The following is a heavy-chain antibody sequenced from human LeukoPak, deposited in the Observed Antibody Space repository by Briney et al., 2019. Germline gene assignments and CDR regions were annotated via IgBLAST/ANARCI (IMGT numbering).Heavy chain of an antibody. J-gene: IGHJ3*02. CDR1: GGTFSSYA. D-gene: IGHD6-13*01. CDR2: IIPIFGTA. V-gene: IGHV1-69*06. CDR3: AKFKYVGIAAAGDAFDI. Sequence: GASVKVSCKASGGTFSSYAISWVRQAPGQGLEWMGGIIPIFGTANYAQKFQGRVTITADKSTSTAYMELSSLRSEDTAVYYCAKFKYVGIAAAGDAFDIWGQGTMVTVSS.